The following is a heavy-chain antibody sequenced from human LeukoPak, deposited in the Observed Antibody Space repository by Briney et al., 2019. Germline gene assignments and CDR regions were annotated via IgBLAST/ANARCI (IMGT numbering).Heavy chain of an antibody. CDR1: GYIFTGYY. CDR3: ARLAFYDFWSGYLDS. V-gene: IGHV1-2*02. CDR2: LNPNVGAT. J-gene: IGHJ4*02. D-gene: IGHD3-3*01. Sequence: GASVTASCTASGYIFTGYYIHWLRQATGQGPEYLGCLNPNVGATNYTTTFHGRLPMTRDTSINTAYMELSSLRSDDPAVYYCARLAFYDFWSGYLDSWGQGTLVTVSS.